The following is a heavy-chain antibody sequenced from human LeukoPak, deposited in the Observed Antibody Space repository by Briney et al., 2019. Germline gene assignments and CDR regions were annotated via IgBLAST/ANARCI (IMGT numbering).Heavy chain of an antibody. V-gene: IGHV1-8*01. J-gene: IGHJ4*02. Sequence: ASVKVSCKASGYTFTSYDINWVRQATGQGLEWMGWMNPNSGNTGYAQKFQGRVTMTRNTSISTAYMELSSLRSEDTAVYYCAKDHRYCTNGVCSSGGAFPDYWGQGTLVTVSS. CDR2: MNPNSGNT. CDR1: GYTFTSYD. CDR3: AKDHRYCTNGVCSSGGAFPDY. D-gene: IGHD2-8*01.